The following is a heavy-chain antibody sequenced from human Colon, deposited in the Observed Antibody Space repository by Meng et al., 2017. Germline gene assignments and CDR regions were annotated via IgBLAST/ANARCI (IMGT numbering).Heavy chain of an antibody. V-gene: IGHV4-59*11. CDR1: GGSISNLY. CDR2: IYSGGHI. D-gene: IGHD3-16*01. CDR3: ARNWVGGGLLFDH. J-gene: IGHJ4*02. Sequence: QVQLQESGPGLVKPSEILSLTCAVSGGSISNLYYSWIRQPPGKGLEWVGYIYSGGHINYNPSLKSRATISIDTSKNQLSLNLTSVTADDTAVYYCARNWVGGGLLFDHWGQGTLVTVSS.